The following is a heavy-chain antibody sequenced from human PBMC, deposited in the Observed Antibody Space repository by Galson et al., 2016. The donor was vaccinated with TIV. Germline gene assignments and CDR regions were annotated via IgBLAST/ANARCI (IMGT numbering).Heavy chain of an antibody. Sequence: SVKVSCKASGYTFAAYYMHWVRQAPGQGLEWMGWINGNSGDTTYAQMFEDRVSMTTDRSLNTAYMELSSLRSEDTAVYYCATDCSHHSCYEDSWGRGPWSPSPQ. CDR3: ATDCSHHSCYEDS. CDR1: GYTFAAYY. J-gene: IGHJ5*02. CDR2: INGNSGDT. D-gene: IGHD2-15*01. V-gene: IGHV1-2*02.